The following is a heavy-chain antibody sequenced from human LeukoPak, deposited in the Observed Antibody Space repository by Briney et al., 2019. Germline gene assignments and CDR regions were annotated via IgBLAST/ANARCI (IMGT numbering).Heavy chain of an antibody. V-gene: IGHV3-30*02. Sequence: PGGSLRLSCAASGFTFSSYGMHWVRQAPGKGLEGVALLRADGSNKYYADSVKSRFTISRDNSKNTLYLQMSGLRAEDTAVYYCAKDPTHYRVWDYYETIGLSYWGQGTLVTVSS. J-gene: IGHJ4*02. CDR1: GFTFSSYG. CDR3: AKDPTHYRVWDYYETIGLSY. CDR2: LRADGSNK. D-gene: IGHD3-22*01.